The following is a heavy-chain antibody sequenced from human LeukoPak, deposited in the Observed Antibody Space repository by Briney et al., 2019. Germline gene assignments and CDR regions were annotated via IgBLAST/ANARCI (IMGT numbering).Heavy chain of an antibody. V-gene: IGHV1-3*01. J-gene: IGHJ5*02. D-gene: IGHD3-10*01. CDR1: GYTFTSYA. CDR3: ARDRGAARHNWFDP. Sequence: ASVKVSCKASGYTFTSYAMRWVRQAPGQRLEWMGWINAGNGNTKYSQKFQGRVAITRDTSASTAYMELSSLRSEDTAVYYCARDRGAARHNWFDPWGQGTLVTVSS. CDR2: INAGNGNT.